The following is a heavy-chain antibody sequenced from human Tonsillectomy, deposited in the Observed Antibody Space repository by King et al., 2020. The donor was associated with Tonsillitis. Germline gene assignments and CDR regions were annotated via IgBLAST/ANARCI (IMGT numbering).Heavy chain of an antibody. J-gene: IGHJ4*02. V-gene: IGHV4-39*01. CDR3: AVVLDYFGY. Sequence: LQLQESGPGLVKPSETLSLTCTVSGGSISSSSFYWCWICQPPGKGLEWIGSIYYSGGTYYNPSLKSRVTISVDTSKNQFSLKLSSVTAADTAVYYCAVVLDYFGYWGQGTLVTVSS. D-gene: IGHD3-22*01. CDR2: IYYSGGT. CDR1: GGSISSSSFY.